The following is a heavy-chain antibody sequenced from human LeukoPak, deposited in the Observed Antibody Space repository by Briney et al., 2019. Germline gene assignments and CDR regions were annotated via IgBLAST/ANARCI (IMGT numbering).Heavy chain of an antibody. CDR3: ARYLRTPDVAFDI. CDR1: GFTFSSYG. V-gene: IGHV3-48*01. Sequence: GGSLRLSCAASGFTFSSYGIHWVRQAPGKGLEWVSYISSSSTIYYADSVKGRFTISRDNAKNSLYLQMHSLTAEDTAVYYCARYLRTPDVAFDIWGQGTMVTVSS. D-gene: IGHD4-23*01. CDR2: ISSSSTI. J-gene: IGHJ3*02.